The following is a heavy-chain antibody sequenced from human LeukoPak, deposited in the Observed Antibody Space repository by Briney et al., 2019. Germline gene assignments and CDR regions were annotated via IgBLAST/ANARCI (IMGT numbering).Heavy chain of an antibody. V-gene: IGHV1-24*01. CDR3: ATVPQEPNIGYCSGGSCYPSDAFDI. J-gene: IGHJ3*02. CDR1: GYTFTGYS. CDR2: FDPEDGET. D-gene: IGHD2-15*01. Sequence: ASVKVSCKASGYTFTGYSMHWVRQAPGKGLEWMGGFDPEDGETIYAQKFQGRVTMTEDTSTDTAYMELSSLRSEDTAVYYCATVPQEPNIGYCSGGSCYPSDAFDIWGQGTMVTVSS.